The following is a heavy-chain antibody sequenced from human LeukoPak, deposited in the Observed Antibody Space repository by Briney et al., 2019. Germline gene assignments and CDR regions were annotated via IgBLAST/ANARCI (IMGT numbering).Heavy chain of an antibody. D-gene: IGHD2-15*01. J-gene: IGHJ4*02. V-gene: IGHV1-8*01. CDR2: MNPNSGNT. CDR3: ARSKCSGGSCYDRY. Sequence: ASVKVSCKASGYTFTSYDINWVRQATGQGLEWMGWMNPNSGNTGYAQKFQGRVTMTRNTSISTAYTELSSLRSEDTAVYYCARSKCSGGSCYDRYWGQGTLVTVSS. CDR1: GYTFTSYD.